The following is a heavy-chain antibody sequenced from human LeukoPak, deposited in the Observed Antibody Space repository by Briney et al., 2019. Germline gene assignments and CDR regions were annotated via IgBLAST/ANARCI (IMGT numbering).Heavy chain of an antibody. V-gene: IGHV1-69*05. Sequence: SVKVSCKASGGTFSSYAISWVRQAPGQGLEWMGGIIPILGTANYAQKFQGRVTITTDESTSTAYMELSSLRSEDTAVYYCASSRSAMASSYYYYYMDVWGKGTTVTVSS. J-gene: IGHJ6*03. CDR3: ASSRSAMASSYYYYYMDV. CDR1: GGTFSSYA. D-gene: IGHD2-2*01. CDR2: IIPILGTA.